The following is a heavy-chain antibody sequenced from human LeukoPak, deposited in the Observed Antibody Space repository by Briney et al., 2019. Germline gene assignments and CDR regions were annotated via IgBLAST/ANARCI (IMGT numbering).Heavy chain of an antibody. V-gene: IGHV4-59*01. CDR2: IYSSGST. Sequence: SETLSLTCAVSGGSISSYYWSWIRQPPGKGLEWIGYIYSSGSTNYNPSLKSRVTMSVDTSKNQFSLKLSSVTAADTAVYYCARELYSDYVDYWGQGTLVTVSS. D-gene: IGHD4-11*01. J-gene: IGHJ4*02. CDR1: GGSISSYY. CDR3: ARELYSDYVDY.